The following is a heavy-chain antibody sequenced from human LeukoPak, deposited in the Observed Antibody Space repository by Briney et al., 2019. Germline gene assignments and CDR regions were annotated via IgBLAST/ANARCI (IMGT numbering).Heavy chain of an antibody. CDR2: INHSGST. V-gene: IGHV4-34*01. CDR1: GGSFSGYY. Sequence: PSETLSLTCAVYGGSFSGYYWSWIRQPPGKGLEWIGEINHSGSTNYNPSLKSRVTISVDTSKNQFSLKLSSVAAADTAVYYCVSESHYGSGSDYDYWGQGTLVTVSS. CDR3: VSESHYGSGSDYDY. D-gene: IGHD3-10*01. J-gene: IGHJ4*02.